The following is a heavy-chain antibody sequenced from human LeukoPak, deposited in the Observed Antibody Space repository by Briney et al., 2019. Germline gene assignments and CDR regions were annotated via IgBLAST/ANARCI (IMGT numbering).Heavy chain of an antibody. Sequence: GGSLRLSCAASGFTFDDYAMHWVRQGPGKGLEWVSGISWNSGSIGYADSVKGRFTISRDNAKNSLYLQMNSLRAEDTALYYCAKVWSSILLDAFDIWGQGTMVTVSS. CDR3: AKVWSSILLDAFDI. J-gene: IGHJ3*02. V-gene: IGHV3-9*01. CDR2: ISWNSGSI. D-gene: IGHD3-10*01. CDR1: GFTFDDYA.